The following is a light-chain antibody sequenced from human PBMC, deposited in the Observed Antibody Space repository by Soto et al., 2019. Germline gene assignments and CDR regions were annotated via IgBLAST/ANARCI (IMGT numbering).Light chain of an antibody. CDR1: QSVLYSSNNKNY. V-gene: IGKV4-1*01. CDR3: QQYYNSGT. J-gene: IGKJ1*01. CDR2: WAS. Sequence: DIVMTQSPASLAVSLGERATINCKSSQSVLYSSNNKNYIAWYQQKAGQPPKLLIYWASTREFGVTDRFSGSGSGTDFTLTIGSLQPEDVAVYYCQQYYNSGTFGQGTKVEIK.